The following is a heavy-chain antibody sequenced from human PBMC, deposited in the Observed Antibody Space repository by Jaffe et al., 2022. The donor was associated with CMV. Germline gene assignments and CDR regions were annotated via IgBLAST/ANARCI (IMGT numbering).Heavy chain of an antibody. Sequence: EVQLVESGGGLVQPGGSLRLSCAASGFTFSSYWMSWVRQAPGKGLEWVANIKQDGSEKYYVDSVKGRFTISRDNAKNSLYLQMNSLRAEDTAVYYCASTVYYDSSGYYPYYFDYWGQGTLVTVSS. J-gene: IGHJ4*02. CDR2: IKQDGSEK. CDR1: GFTFSSYW. D-gene: IGHD3-22*01. CDR3: ASTVYYDSSGYYPYYFDY. V-gene: IGHV3-7*03.